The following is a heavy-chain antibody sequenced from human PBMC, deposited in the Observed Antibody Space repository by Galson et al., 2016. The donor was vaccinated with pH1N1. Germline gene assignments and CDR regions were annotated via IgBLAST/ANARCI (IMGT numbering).Heavy chain of an antibody. Sequence: SVKVSCKASGYTFTDKYLHWVRQAPGQGLEWMGRINPDSGDTRYTHKFQGRVTMTSDTSVTTAYMELTSVTYDDTAVYFCATSVEGSGSYYFDYWGQGTLVTVSS. CDR3: ATSVEGSGSYYFDY. J-gene: IGHJ4*02. V-gene: IGHV1-2*06. D-gene: IGHD3-22*01. CDR1: GYTFTDKY. CDR2: INPDSGDT.